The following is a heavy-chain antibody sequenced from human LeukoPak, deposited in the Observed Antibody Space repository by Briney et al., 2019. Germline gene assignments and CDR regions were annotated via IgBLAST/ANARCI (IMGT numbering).Heavy chain of an antibody. CDR2: IDPSDSET. CDR1: GYSFTSYW. J-gene: IGHJ4*02. CDR3: ARQTAMGRSGDY. V-gene: IGHV5-51*01. Sequence: PGESLKISCKASGYSFTSYWIGWVRRMPGKGLEWMGVIDPSDSETRYTPSFEGQVIISVDKSLTTAYLQWNSLRASDTAMYYCARQTAMGRSGDYWGQGTLVTVSS. D-gene: IGHD5-18*01.